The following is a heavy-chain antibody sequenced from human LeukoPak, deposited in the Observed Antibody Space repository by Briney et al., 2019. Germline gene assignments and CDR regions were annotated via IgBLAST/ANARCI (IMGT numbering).Heavy chain of an antibody. CDR2: IYYSGST. V-gene: IGHV4-39*01. CDR1: GGSISSSSYY. D-gene: IGHD3-16*01. Sequence: SETLSLTCTVSGGSISSSSYYWGWIRQPPGKGLEWIGSIYYSGSTYYNPSLKSRVTISVDTSKNQFSLKLSSVTAADTAVYYCARRLAHDGGGGAFDIWGQGTMVTVSS. CDR3: ARRLAHDGGGGAFDI. J-gene: IGHJ3*02.